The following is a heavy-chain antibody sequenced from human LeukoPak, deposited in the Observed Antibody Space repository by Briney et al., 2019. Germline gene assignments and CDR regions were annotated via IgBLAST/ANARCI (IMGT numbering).Heavy chain of an antibody. D-gene: IGHD1-26*01. J-gene: IGHJ4*02. Sequence: GGSLRLSCAASGFAISDYSMNWVRQAPGKGLEWISGISGSGASTYYADSVKGRFTISRDDSRNTLYLQMNSLRGDDTAVYYCAKDVGKWESLHFFDYWGQGTLVTVSS. CDR3: AKDVGKWESLHFFDY. CDR2: ISGSGAST. V-gene: IGHV3-23*01. CDR1: GFAISDYS.